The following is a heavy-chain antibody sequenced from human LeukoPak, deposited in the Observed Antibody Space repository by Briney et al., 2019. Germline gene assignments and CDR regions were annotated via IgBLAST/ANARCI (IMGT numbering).Heavy chain of an antibody. Sequence: PSETLSLTCAVYGGSFSGYYWSWIRQPPGKGLEWIGEINHSGSTNYNPSLKSRVTTSVDTSKNQFSLKLSSVTAADTAVYYCARSVVVPAAIPREYYYYGMDVWGKGTTVTVSS. J-gene: IGHJ6*04. CDR3: ARSVVVPAAIPREYYYYGMDV. D-gene: IGHD2-2*01. CDR2: INHSGST. CDR1: GGSFSGYY. V-gene: IGHV4-34*01.